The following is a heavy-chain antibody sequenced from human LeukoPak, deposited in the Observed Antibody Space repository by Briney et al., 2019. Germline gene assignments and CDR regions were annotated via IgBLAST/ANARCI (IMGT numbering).Heavy chain of an antibody. CDR2: IRSTANGYAT. J-gene: IGHJ4*02. CDR1: GITFSGSA. Sequence: GGSLRLSCAASGITFSGSALHWVRQASGKGPEWVGRIRSTANGYATAYAASVKGRFTISRDDSKNTAYLQMDSLKTEDTAVYYCTGNYYGSGSYADFDYWGQGTLVTVSS. D-gene: IGHD3-10*01. V-gene: IGHV3-73*01. CDR3: TGNYYGSGSYADFDY.